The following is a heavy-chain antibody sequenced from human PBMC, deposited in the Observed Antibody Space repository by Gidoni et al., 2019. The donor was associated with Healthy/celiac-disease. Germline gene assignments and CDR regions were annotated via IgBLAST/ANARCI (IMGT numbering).Heavy chain of an antibody. CDR2: IYYSGST. CDR1: GGSISSSSYY. D-gene: IGHD5-12*01. CDR3: ARRGDGYKY. J-gene: IGHJ4*02. Sequence: QLQLQESVPGLVKPSETLSLTCTVSGGSISSSSYYWGWIRHPPGKGLEWIGRIYYSGSTYYNPSLKSRATISVDTSKNQFSLKLSSVTAADTAVYYCARRGDGYKYWGQGTLVTVSS. V-gene: IGHV4-39*07.